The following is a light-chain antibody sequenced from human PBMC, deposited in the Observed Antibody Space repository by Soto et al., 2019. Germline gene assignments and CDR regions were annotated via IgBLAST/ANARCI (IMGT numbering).Light chain of an antibody. J-gene: IGLJ1*01. V-gene: IGLV2-14*03. CDR3: SSYTSSSTYV. CDR2: DVN. CDR1: SSDVGAYNY. Sequence: SSLTQPASVSRSPGQSSTISYTGTSSDVGAYNYVSWYQQHPGKAPRLMIYDVNNRPSGVSNRFSGSKSGNTASLTISGLQAEDEADYYCSSYTSSSTYVFGTGTKVTVL.